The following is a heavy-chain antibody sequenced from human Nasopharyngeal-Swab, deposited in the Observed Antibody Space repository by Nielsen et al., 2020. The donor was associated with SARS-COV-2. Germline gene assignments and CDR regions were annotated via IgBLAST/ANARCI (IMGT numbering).Heavy chain of an antibody. CDR3: ARDHFITIFGVVPLSGYYYGMDV. CDR2: IWYDGSNK. CDR1: GFTFSSYG. Sequence: GGSLRLSCAASGFTFSSYGMHWVRQAPGKGLEWVAVIWYDGSNKYYADSVKGRFTISRDNSKNTLYLQMNSLRAEDTAVYYCARDHFITIFGVVPLSGYYYGMDVWGQGTTVTVSS. J-gene: IGHJ6*02. D-gene: IGHD3-3*01. V-gene: IGHV3-33*01.